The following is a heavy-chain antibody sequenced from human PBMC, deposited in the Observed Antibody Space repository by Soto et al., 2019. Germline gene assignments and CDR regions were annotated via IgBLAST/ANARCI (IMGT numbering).Heavy chain of an antibody. D-gene: IGHD2-15*01. V-gene: IGHV3-7*04. J-gene: IGHJ4*02. CDR2: IREDGSEQ. Sequence: GGSLRLSCAASGFPFSRYWMSWVRQAPGKGLEWVANIREDGSEQYYVDSVKGRFTISRDNAKNSLSLQLNSLRTEDTAVYFCARGKLAAIGRAFDNWGQGTLITVSS. CDR1: GFPFSRYW. CDR3: ARGKLAAIGRAFDN.